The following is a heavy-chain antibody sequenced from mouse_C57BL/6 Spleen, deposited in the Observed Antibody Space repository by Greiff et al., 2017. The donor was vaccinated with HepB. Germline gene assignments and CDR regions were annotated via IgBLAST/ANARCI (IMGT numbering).Heavy chain of an antibody. CDR3: TREEDCYEKYYYAMDY. Sequence: EVKLMESGEGLVKPGGSLKLSCAASGFTFSSYAMSWVRQTPEKRLEWVAYISSGGDYIYYADTVKGRFTISRDNARNTLYLQMSSLKSEDTAMYYCTREEDCYEKYYYAMDYWGQGTSVTVSS. CDR2: ISSGGDYI. CDR1: GFTFSSYA. V-gene: IGHV5-9-1*02. D-gene: IGHD2-12*01. J-gene: IGHJ4*01.